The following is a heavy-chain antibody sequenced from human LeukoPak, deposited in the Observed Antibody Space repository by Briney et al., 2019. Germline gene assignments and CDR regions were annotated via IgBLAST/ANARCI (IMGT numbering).Heavy chain of an antibody. D-gene: IGHD2/OR15-2a*01. V-gene: IGHV3-74*03. CDR2: IDNDGTST. CDR1: GFTFSNFW. CDR3: ARGFYGPDY. J-gene: IGHJ4*02. Sequence: GGSLRLSCAASGFTFSNFWMHWVRQAPGKGLVWVSRIDNDGTSTTYADYVKGRFTISRDNAKNTLSLQMNNLRTDDTAVYYCARGFYGPDYWGQGTLVTVSS.